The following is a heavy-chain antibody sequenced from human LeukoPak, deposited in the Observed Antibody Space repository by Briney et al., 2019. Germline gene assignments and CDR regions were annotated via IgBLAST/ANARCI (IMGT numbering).Heavy chain of an antibody. D-gene: IGHD1-26*01. CDR3: VYGGSYYVA. Sequence: GGSLRLSCAASGFTFSKYWMTWVRQAPGTGLELVANIKEDGSEKYYVDSVKGRFTISRDNAKNSLYLQMNSLRAEDTAVYYCVYGGSYYVAWGQGTLVTVSS. CDR2: IKEDGSEK. CDR1: GFTFSKYW. V-gene: IGHV3-7*01. J-gene: IGHJ5*02.